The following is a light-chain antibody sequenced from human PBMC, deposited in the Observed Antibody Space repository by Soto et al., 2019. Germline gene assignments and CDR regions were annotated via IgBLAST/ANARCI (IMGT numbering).Light chain of an antibody. Sequence: EIVLTQSPGTLSLSPGERATLSCRASQSVSSSYLAWYQQKPGQAPRLLIYGASSRATGIPERFSGSGTGTDFTLNISRLESADFAVYYCQQYGSSPPSYPFGQGTKLEIK. CDR1: QSVSSSY. CDR3: QQYGSSPPSYP. V-gene: IGKV3-20*01. CDR2: GAS. J-gene: IGKJ2*01.